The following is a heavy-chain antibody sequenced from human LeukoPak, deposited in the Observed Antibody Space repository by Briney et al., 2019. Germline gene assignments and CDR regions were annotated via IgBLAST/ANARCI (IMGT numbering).Heavy chain of an antibody. CDR2: IRKDGIEK. CDR3: ARHTSGQPFDY. D-gene: IGHD6-19*01. J-gene: IGHJ4*02. Sequence: GGSLRLSCSASGFTFSNFALHWVRQAPGNALEWVAYIRKDGIEKYYLDSVKGRFTISRDNAKNSLYLQMNSLRAEDTAVYYCARHTSGQPFDYWGQGTLVTVSS. V-gene: IGHV3-7*03. CDR1: GFTFSNFA.